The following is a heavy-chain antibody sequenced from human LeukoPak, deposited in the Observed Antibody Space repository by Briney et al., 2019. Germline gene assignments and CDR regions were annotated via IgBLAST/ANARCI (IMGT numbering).Heavy chain of an antibody. J-gene: IGHJ5*02. V-gene: IGHV4-34*01. CDR3: ARGRSWIQLWFTRGWFDP. D-gene: IGHD5-18*01. CDR1: GGSFSGYY. Sequence: PSETLSLTCAVYGGSFSGYYWSWIRQPPGKGLEWIGEINHSGSTNYNPSLKSRVTISVDTSKNQLSLKLSSVTAADTAVYYCARGRSWIQLWFTRGWFDPWGQGTLVTVSS. CDR2: INHSGST.